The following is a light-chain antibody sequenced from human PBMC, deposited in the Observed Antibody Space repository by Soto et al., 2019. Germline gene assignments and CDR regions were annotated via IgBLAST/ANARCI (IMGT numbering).Light chain of an antibody. V-gene: IGLV1-47*02. J-gene: IGLJ3*02. Sequence: QSVLTQPPSASGTPGQRVTISCSGSSSNIGSNYVYWFQQLPGTAPKLLIQSNNQRPSGVPDRFSGSKSGSSASLAISGLRSEDEADYYCATWDDSLSVGVFGGGTQLTVL. CDR2: SNN. CDR1: SSNIGSNY. CDR3: ATWDDSLSVGV.